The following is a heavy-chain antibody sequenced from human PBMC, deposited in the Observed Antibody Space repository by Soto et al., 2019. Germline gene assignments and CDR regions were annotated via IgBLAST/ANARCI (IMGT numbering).Heavy chain of an antibody. D-gene: IGHD3-22*01. CDR1: GGTFSSCA. Sequence: SAMVSWKDSGGTFSSCAISWVRQAPGQVLEWMGGIIPIFGTANYAQEFQGRVTITAGESTSTAYMDLSSLRSEDTAVYYCARLPSGPIFTKDGYNDNTGRSWGQRSLVTVAS. CDR2: IIPIFGTA. CDR3: ARLPSGPIFTKDGYNDNTGRS. V-gene: IGHV1-69*13. J-gene: IGHJ4*02.